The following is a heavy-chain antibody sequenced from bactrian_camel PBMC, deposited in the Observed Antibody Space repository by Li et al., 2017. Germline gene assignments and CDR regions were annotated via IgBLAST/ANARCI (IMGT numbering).Heavy chain of an antibody. Sequence: HVQLVESGGGSVQAGGSLKLTCRASGYTFSRYCVAWFREAPGAGREAVATIYRNGTTSYADSVKGRFTISKDNAKRTLYLQMDRLKVEDSAMYYCAADYRPSFTVGVTDILSFAYTGKGTQVTVSS. J-gene: IGHJ4*01. V-gene: IGHV3S1*01. CDR2: IYRNGTT. CDR1: GYTFSRYC. D-gene: IGHD5*01.